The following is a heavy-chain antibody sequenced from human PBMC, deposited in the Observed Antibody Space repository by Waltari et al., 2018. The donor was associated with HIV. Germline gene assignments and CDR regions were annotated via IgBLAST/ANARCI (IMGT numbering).Heavy chain of an antibody. V-gene: IGHV4-59*01. CDR3: ARGRRWLQFHGHYYFDY. D-gene: IGHD3-10*01. Sequence: QVQLQESGPGLVKPSETLSLTCHASSDAIKNEYWNLIRQPPWKELECIGYISYSGSTKYGPSLKSRVTMSLVSSKNQFSLKLRSVTAADTAVYFCARGRRWLQFHGHYYFDYWGQGTLVTVSS. CDR1: SDAIKNEY. CDR2: ISYSGST. J-gene: IGHJ4*02.